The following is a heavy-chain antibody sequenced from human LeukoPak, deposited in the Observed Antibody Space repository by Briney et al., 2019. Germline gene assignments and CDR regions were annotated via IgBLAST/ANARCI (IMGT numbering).Heavy chain of an antibody. CDR1: GYTFTGYY. CDR3: ARGLEDGYNWVGGNWFDP. D-gene: IGHD5-24*01. Sequence: ASVKVSCKASGYTFTGYYMHWVRQAPGQGLEWMGWINPNSGGTNYAQKFQGRVTMTRDTFISTAYMELSRLRSDDTAAYYCARGLEDGYNWVGGNWFDPWGQGTLVTVSS. CDR2: INPNSGGT. J-gene: IGHJ5*02. V-gene: IGHV1-2*02.